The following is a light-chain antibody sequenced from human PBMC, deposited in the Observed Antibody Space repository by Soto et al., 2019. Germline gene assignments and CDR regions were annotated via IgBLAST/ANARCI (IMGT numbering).Light chain of an antibody. CDR2: EVS. J-gene: IGLJ1*01. Sequence: QSALTQPASVSGSPGQSITLSCTGTSSGIRDYNYVSWYQQLPGNAPKLIMYEVSNRPSGISNRFSGSKSGNTASRTISGLQAEDEADYYCSSKSPDFFGTGTKLTVL. CDR3: SSKSPDF. V-gene: IGLV2-14*01. CDR1: SSGIRDYNY.